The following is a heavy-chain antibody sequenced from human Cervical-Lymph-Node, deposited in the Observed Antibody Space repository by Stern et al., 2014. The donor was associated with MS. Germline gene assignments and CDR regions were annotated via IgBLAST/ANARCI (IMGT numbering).Heavy chain of an antibody. D-gene: IGHD1-7*01. CDR1: GGSFSNAV. V-gene: IGHV1-69*01. CDR2: IMPFIGAA. J-gene: IGHJ2*01. CDR3: ARSPTTSTFYWYFDL. Sequence: MQLVESGAEVKRPGSSVKVSCKASGGSFSNAVINWVRQAPGNGLEWMGGIMPFIGAANYAPKFQDRVTLTTDASTTTAYMEVSSLTSDDTAVYYCARSPTTSTFYWYFDLWGRGTLVIVSS.